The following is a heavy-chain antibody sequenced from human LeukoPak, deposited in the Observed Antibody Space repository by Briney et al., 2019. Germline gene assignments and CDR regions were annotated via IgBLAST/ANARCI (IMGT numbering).Heavy chain of an antibody. CDR3: ARAYTTSPGSYFQH. V-gene: IGHV3-30*04. CDR2: ISYDGSHK. Sequence: GTSLRLSCAASGFTFSSYSMHWVRQAPGKGLEWVTVISYDGSHKFYADSVRGRFTISRDNSKNTLYLHMNSLATEDTAVYYCARAYTTSPGSYFQHWGQGTLVTVSS. J-gene: IGHJ1*01. CDR1: GFTFSSYS. D-gene: IGHD6-6*01.